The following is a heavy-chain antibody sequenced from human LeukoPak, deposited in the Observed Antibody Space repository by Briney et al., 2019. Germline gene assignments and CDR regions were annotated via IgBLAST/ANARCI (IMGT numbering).Heavy chain of an antibody. CDR3: ARDFGRDDYHGMDV. J-gene: IGHJ6*02. CDR2: IIPIFGTA. D-gene: IGHD5-24*01. CDR1: GGTFSSYA. Sequence: ASVKVSCKASGGTFSSYAISWVRQAPGQGLEWMGGIIPIFGTANYAQKFQGRVTITADESTSTAYMELSSLRSEDTAVYYCARDFGRDDYHGMDVWGQGTTVTVSS. V-gene: IGHV1-69*13.